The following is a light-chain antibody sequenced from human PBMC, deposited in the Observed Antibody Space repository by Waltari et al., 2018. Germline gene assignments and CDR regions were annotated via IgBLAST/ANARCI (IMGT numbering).Light chain of an antibody. CDR2: QVN. Sequence: SSELMQPPSVSVSPGQTADITCSGDKLGNKYACWYQQKAGQSPILVIYQVNRRPSGIPERFSGSNSENIATLTISGAQAVDEADYYCQTWDSNNAAVFGTGTKVTVL. CDR3: QTWDSNNAAV. J-gene: IGLJ1*01. CDR1: KLGNKY. V-gene: IGLV3-1*01.